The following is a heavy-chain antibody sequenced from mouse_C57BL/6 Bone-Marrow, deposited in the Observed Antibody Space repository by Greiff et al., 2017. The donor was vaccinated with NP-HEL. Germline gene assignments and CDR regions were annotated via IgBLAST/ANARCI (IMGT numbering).Heavy chain of an antibody. V-gene: IGHV2-4*01. Sequence: VKLVESGPGLVQPSQSLSITCTVSGFSLTSYGVHWVRQPPGKGLEWLGVIWSGGSTDYNAAFISRLSISKDNSKSQVFFKMNSLQADDTAIYYCAKNRYGSSYWYFDVWGTGTTVTVSS. J-gene: IGHJ1*03. CDR1: GFSLTSYG. CDR3: AKNRYGSSYWYFDV. D-gene: IGHD1-1*01. CDR2: IWSGGST.